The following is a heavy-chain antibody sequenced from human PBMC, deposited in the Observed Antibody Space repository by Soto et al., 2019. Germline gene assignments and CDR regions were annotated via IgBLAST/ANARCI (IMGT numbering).Heavy chain of an antibody. J-gene: IGHJ4*02. CDR3: TRLSSAPCSGGSCDPLAPDY. Sequence: PGGSLRLSCAASGFTFSGSAMHWVRQASGKGLEWVGRIRSKANSYATAYAASVKGRFTISRDDSKNTAYLQMNSLKTEDTAVYYCTRLSSAPCSGGSCDPLAPDYWGQGTLVTVSS. CDR1: GFTFSGSA. D-gene: IGHD2-15*01. CDR2: IRSKANSYAT. V-gene: IGHV3-73*01.